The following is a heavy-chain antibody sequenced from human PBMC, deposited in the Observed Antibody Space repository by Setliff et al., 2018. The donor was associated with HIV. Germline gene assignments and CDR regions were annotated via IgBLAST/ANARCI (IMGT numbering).Heavy chain of an antibody. J-gene: IGHJ3*02. CDR3: ARLRTDPLTGTTTMYFDI. D-gene: IGHD1-20*01. CDR2: IYSGGTT. CDR1: GFTVSRYY. Sequence: GGSLRLSCAASGFTVSRYYMSWVRQAPGKGLEWVSIIYSGGTTYYADSVKGRFIISRHNSNNTLYLQMNSLRAEDSAMYYCARLRTDPLTGTTTMYFDIWGQGTMVTDSS. V-gene: IGHV3-53*04.